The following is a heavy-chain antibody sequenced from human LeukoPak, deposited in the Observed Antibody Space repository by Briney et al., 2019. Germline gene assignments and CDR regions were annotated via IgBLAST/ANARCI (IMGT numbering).Heavy chain of an antibody. CDR1: GFHFSSYW. D-gene: IGHD6-25*01. CDR2: INNDGSDI. J-gene: IGHJ3*01. CDR3: ARGGGSHAFDL. V-gene: IGHV3-74*01. Sequence: GGSLRLSCAASGFHFSSYWIHWVRHAPGKGLVWVSRINNDGSDIIYADSVKGRFAMSRDNAENTLFPQMSGLRTEDTALYYCARGGGSHAFDLWGQGTIVTVSS.